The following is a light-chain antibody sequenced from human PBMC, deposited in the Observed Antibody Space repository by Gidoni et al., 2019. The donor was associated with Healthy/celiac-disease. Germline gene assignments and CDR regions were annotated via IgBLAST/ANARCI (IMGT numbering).Light chain of an antibody. CDR3: QQYNNWPPWT. CDR2: GAS. CDR1: QSVSSN. Sequence: EIVMTQSPATLSVSPGERVTLSCRASQSVSSNLAWYQQKPGQAPRLLIYGASTRATDIPARFSGSGSGTEFTLTVTSLQSEDFAVYYCQQYNNWPPWTFXQXTKVEIK. J-gene: IGKJ1*01. V-gene: IGKV3-15*01.